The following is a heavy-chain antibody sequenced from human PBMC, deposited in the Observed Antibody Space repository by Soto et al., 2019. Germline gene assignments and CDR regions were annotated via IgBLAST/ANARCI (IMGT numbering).Heavy chain of an antibody. Sequence: GGSLRLSCTASGFTFGDYAMSWFRQAPGKGLEWVGFIRSKAYGGRTEYAASVKGRFTISRDDSKSIAYLQMNSLKTEDTAVYYCTTRLAVAGTWGMDVWGQGTTVTVSS. D-gene: IGHD6-19*01. CDR1: GFTFGDYA. CDR3: TTRLAVAGTWGMDV. CDR2: IRSKAYGGRT. J-gene: IGHJ6*02. V-gene: IGHV3-49*03.